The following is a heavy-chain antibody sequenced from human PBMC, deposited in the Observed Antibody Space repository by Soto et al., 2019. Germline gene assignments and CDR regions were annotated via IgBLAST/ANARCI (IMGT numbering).Heavy chain of an antibody. D-gene: IGHD3-22*01. J-gene: IGHJ6*02. CDR3: ARDRIVVVITTDYYYGMDV. CDR2: ISAYNGNT. V-gene: IGHV1-18*04. CDR1: GYPFTSYG. Sequence: ASVKVSCKASGYPFTSYGISWVRQAPGQGLEWMGWISAYNGNTNYAQKLQGRVTMTTDTSTSTAYMELRSLRSDDTAVYYCARDRIVVVITTDYYYGMDVWGQGTTVTVSS.